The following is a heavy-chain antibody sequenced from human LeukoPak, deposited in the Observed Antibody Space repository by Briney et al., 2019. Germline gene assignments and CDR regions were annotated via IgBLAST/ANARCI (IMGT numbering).Heavy chain of an antibody. D-gene: IGHD6-19*01. J-gene: IGHJ4*02. V-gene: IGHV3-30*18. Sequence: GRSLRLSCAASGFTFSSYGMHWVRQAPGKGLEWVAVISYDGSNKYYADSVKGRFTISRDNSKNTLYLQMNSLRAEDTAVYYCAKDLTGGGAVAGSGGYWGQGTLVTVSS. CDR2: ISYDGSNK. CDR3: AKDLTGGGAVAGSGGY. CDR1: GFTFSSYG.